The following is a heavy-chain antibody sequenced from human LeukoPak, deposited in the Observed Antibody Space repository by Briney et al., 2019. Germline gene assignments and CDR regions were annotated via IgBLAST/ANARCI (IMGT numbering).Heavy chain of an antibody. CDR2: IYYTGDT. Sequence: SETLSLTCTVSGDSVTNTRYYWGWIRQPPGKGLEWIGTIYYTGDTYYNPSLKSRVTISVDTSNDQFSLELTSVTAADTAVYYCARESSVTATYWGQGTLVIVSS. V-gene: IGHV4-39*07. CDR3: ARESSVTATY. CDR1: GDSVTNTRYY. J-gene: IGHJ4*02. D-gene: IGHD2-15*01.